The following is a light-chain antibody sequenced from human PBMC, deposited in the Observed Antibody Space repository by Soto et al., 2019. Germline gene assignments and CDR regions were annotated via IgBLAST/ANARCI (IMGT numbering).Light chain of an antibody. CDR2: DAT. Sequence: DIQLTQSPSTLSASVGDRVTITCRASQSVTDWLAWYQQKPGKAPKLLIYDATSLQSGVPSRFSGSGSETEFSLPISSLQPDDFATYYCQQYYRSCTFGQGTKVEIK. CDR1: QSVTDW. V-gene: IGKV1-5*01. CDR3: QQYYRSCT. J-gene: IGKJ2*02.